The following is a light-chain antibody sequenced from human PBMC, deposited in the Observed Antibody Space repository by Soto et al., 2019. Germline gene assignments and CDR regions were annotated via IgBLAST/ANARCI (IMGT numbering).Light chain of an antibody. CDR3: SSYTSSSTL. V-gene: IGLV2-14*01. CDR1: SSDVGGYNY. J-gene: IGLJ1*01. Sequence: QSVLTQPASVSGSPGQSITISCTGTSSDVGGYNYVSWYQQHPGKAPKLMIYDVSNRPSGVSNRFSGSKSGNTASLTISGLQAEDEADYYGSSYTSSSTLFGTGTEVTVL. CDR2: DVS.